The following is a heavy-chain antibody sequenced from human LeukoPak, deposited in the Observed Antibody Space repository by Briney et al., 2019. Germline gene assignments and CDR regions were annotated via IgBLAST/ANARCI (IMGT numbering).Heavy chain of an antibody. V-gene: IGHV3-21*01. J-gene: IGHJ6*03. CDR2: ISSTSSYI. Sequence: AGSLRLSCAPSGFTFSSYSINWLRQAPGKGLEWVSSISSTSSYIYYEDSLKGQFTISRDNTKNSLSLQMNSLRAEDTAVYYCARVVGYYYYMVVWGKGTTVTVSS. D-gene: IGHD1-26*01. CDR1: GFTFSSYS. CDR3: ARVVGYYYYMVV.